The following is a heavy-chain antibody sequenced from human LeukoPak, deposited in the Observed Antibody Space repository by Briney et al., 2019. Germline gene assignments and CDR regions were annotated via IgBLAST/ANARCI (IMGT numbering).Heavy chain of an antibody. CDR2: ISGGGGST. CDR1: GFAFSSYA. Sequence: PGGSLRLSCAASGFAFSSYAMTWVRQAPGKGLEWVSAISGGGGSTYYADSVKGRFTISRDNSKNTVYLQMNSLKAEDTAVYYCTRQDCSGGSCSYVDYWGQGTLVTVSS. J-gene: IGHJ4*02. CDR3: TRQDCSGGSCSYVDY. D-gene: IGHD2-15*01. V-gene: IGHV3-23*01.